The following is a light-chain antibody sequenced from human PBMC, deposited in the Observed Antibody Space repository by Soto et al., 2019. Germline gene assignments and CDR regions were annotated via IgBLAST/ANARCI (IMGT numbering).Light chain of an antibody. CDR3: QQCSVWPRT. Sequence: EIIMAQSPATLSVSPGESATLSCRASQSIAGNLAWYQQKPGQAPRLLIYGASTRATGIPARFSGSGSGTEFTLTISSLQSEDFAVYYCQQCSVWPRTFGQGTKVDIK. V-gene: IGKV3-15*01. CDR2: GAS. CDR1: QSIAGN. J-gene: IGKJ1*01.